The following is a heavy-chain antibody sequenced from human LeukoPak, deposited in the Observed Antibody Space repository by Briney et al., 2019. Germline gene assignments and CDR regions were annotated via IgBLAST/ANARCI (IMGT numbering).Heavy chain of an antibody. CDR2: IYYSGST. Sequence: PSETLSLTCIVSGGSISSYYWTWIRQPPGKGLEWIGYIYYSGSTNYNPSLKSRVTISVDTSKNQFSLKLSSATAADTAVYYCARRPYSSGYFPGWYFDLWGRGTLVTVSS. D-gene: IGHD3-22*01. V-gene: IGHV4-59*08. CDR3: ARRPYSSGYFPGWYFDL. J-gene: IGHJ2*01. CDR1: GGSISSYY.